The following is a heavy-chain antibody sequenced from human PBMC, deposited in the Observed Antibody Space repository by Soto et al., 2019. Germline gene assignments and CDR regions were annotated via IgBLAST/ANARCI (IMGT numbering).Heavy chain of an antibody. D-gene: IGHD3-9*01. CDR3: ARNGYDILKGFGY. V-gene: IGHV3-21*06. CDR2: ISGSSSYI. J-gene: IGHJ4*02. Sequence: GGSLRLSCAASGFTFSSYTMSWVRQAPGTGLEWVSSISGSSSYIHYADSLKGRFTISRDNAKNSLYLQMNSLRVEDTAVYYCARNGYDILKGFGYWGQGTLVTVSS. CDR1: GFTFSSYT.